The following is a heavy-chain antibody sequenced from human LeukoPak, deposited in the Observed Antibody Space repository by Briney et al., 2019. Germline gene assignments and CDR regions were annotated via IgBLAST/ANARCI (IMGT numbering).Heavy chain of an antibody. CDR2: ISYDGSNK. D-gene: IGHD1-14*01. CDR1: GFTFSSYA. Sequence: GGSLRLSCAASGFTFSSYAMSWVRQAPGKGLEWVAVISYDGSNKYYADSVKGRFTISRDNSKNTLYLQMNSLRAEDTAVYYCARGVSGEPWDQGTLVTVSS. CDR3: ARGVSGEP. V-gene: IGHV3-30-3*01. J-gene: IGHJ5*02.